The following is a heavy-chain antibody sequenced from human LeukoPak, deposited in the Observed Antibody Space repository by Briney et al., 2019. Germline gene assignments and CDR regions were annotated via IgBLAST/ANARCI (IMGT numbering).Heavy chain of an antibody. CDR1: GYSISSGYY. V-gene: IGHV4-38-2*01. D-gene: IGHD3-16*01. Sequence: TSETLSLTCAVSGYSISSGYYWGWIRQPPGKGLEWIGSIYHSGSTYYNPSLKSRVTISVDTSKNQFSLKLSSVTAADTAVYYLARLLFFLGPNFDYGGRGPRATVSS. J-gene: IGHJ4*02. CDR2: IYHSGST. CDR3: ARLLFFLGPNFDY.